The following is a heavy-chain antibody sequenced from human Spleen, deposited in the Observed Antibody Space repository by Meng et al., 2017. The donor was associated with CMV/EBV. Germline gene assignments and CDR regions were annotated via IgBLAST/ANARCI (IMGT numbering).Heavy chain of an antibody. Sequence: GESLKISCTASGFTFSDYYMTWIRQAPGKGLEFVSYISSSGRAIYYPDSVKGRFSVPRDNAKKSLYLQMDSLGAEDTAVYYCARGSTPMATADYWGQGTLVTVSS. CDR3: ARGSTPMATADY. CDR1: GFTFSDYY. D-gene: IGHD5-18*01. V-gene: IGHV3-11*01. CDR2: ISSSGRAI. J-gene: IGHJ4*02.